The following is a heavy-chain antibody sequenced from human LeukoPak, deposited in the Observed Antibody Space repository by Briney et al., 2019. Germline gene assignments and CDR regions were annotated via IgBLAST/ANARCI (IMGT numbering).Heavy chain of an antibody. CDR2: IYYSGST. CDR1: GGSISGYY. D-gene: IGHD5-12*01. J-gene: IGHJ4*02. CDR3: ARGYSGYDWIDY. V-gene: IGHV4-59*01. Sequence: SETLSLTCTVSGGSISGYYWSWIRRPPGKGLEWIGHIYYSGSTNYNPSLKSRVTISVDTSKNQFSLKLSSVTAADTAVYYCARGYSGYDWIDYWGEGTLVTVSS.